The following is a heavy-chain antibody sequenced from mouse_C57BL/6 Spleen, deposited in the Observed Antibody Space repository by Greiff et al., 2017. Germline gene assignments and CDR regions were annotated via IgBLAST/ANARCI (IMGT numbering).Heavy chain of an antibody. J-gene: IGHJ2*01. Sequence: VQLKQPGAELVKPGASVKMSCKASGYTFTSYWITWVKQRPGQGLEWIGDIYPGSGSTNYNEKFKSKATLTVDTSSSTAYMQLSSLTSEDSAVYYCARTHYYGSSYVDYWGQGTTLTVSS. CDR1: GYTFTSYW. CDR2: IYPGSGST. D-gene: IGHD1-1*01. CDR3: ARTHYYGSSYVDY. V-gene: IGHV1-55*01.